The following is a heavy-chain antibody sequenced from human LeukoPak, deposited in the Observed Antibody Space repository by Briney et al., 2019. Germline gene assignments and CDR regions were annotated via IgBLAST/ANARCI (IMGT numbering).Heavy chain of an antibody. Sequence: SETLSLTYSLSCGSISSSSYYWGWIRQPPGKGLEWIGRIYYSGSTYYNPSHKSRVTISVDTSKNQFSLKLSPVTAADTAVYYSARHRSYYYDSSGYYEKTLDYWGQGTLVTVSS. D-gene: IGHD3-22*01. CDR2: IYYSGST. CDR1: CGSISSSSYY. V-gene: IGHV4-39*01. CDR3: ARHRSYYYDSSGYYEKTLDY. J-gene: IGHJ4*02.